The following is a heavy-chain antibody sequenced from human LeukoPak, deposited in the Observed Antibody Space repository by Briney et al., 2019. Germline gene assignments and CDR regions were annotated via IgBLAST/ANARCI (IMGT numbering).Heavy chain of an antibody. CDR1: GGSFSVYY. J-gene: IGHJ4*02. Sequence: PSETLSLTCAVYGGSFSVYYWSWIRQPQGKGLEWIGEINHSGSTNYNPSLKSRVTISVDTSKNQFSLKLSSVTAADTAVYYCARGSGPIVVDKYYFDYWGQGTLVTVSS. V-gene: IGHV4-34*01. CDR3: ARGSGPIVVDKYYFDY. D-gene: IGHD3-22*01. CDR2: INHSGST.